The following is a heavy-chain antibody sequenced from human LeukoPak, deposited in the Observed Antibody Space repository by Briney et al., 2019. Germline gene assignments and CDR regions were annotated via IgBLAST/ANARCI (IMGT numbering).Heavy chain of an antibody. CDR2: ISYDGSNK. D-gene: IGHD2-21*02. J-gene: IGHJ4*02. CDR1: GFTFSSYA. CDR3: AREGSVVVTAIPTDY. Sequence: GRSLRLSCAASGFTFSSYAMHWVRQAPGKGLEWVAVISYDGSNKYYADSVKGRFTISRDNSKNTLYLKMNSLRAEDTAVYYCAREGSVVVTAIPTDYWGQGTLVTVSS. V-gene: IGHV3-30*04.